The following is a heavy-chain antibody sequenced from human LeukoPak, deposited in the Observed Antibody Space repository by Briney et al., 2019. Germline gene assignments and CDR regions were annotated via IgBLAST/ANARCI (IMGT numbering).Heavy chain of an antibody. CDR1: GGSLSSYY. Sequence: SETLSLTCTVSGGSLSSYYWSWIRQPRGKGLEGIGYIYYSGSTNYNPSLKSRVTISVDTSKNQFSLKLSSVTAADTAVYYCASGYSSGWFTFDIWGQGTMVTVSS. D-gene: IGHD6-19*01. CDR3: ASGYSSGWFTFDI. CDR2: IYYSGST. V-gene: IGHV4-59*01. J-gene: IGHJ3*02.